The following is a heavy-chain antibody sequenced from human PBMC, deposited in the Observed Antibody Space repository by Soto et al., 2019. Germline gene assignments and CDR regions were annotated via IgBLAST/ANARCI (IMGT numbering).Heavy chain of an antibody. J-gene: IGHJ4*02. Sequence: EVQLVESGGGLVKPGGSLRLSCAASGFTFNSYSMNWVRQAPGKGLEWVSSINRSSSYIYYADSVKGRFTISRDNAKNLLYLQMNSLRAEDTAVYYCARGITMVRGGPYFDYWGQGTLVTVSS. CDR1: GFTFNSYS. CDR3: ARGITMVRGGPYFDY. D-gene: IGHD3-10*01. V-gene: IGHV3-21*01. CDR2: INRSSSYI.